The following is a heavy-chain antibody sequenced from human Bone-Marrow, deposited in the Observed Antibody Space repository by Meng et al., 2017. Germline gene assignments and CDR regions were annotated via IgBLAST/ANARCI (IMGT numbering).Heavy chain of an antibody. CDR3: ARGQLILRN. J-gene: IGHJ4*02. CDR1: GASLNGYY. Sequence: QVQLPQWGACVLRASETLSLTCDVSGASLNGYYWAWLRQLTAKGLEWIGEINHSGSPEYKTSLKSRVTISVDTSKNQFSLKLSSVTAADTAVYYCARGQLILRNWGQGTLVTVSS. D-gene: IGHD2/OR15-2a*01. V-gene: IGHV4-34*01. CDR2: INHSGSP.